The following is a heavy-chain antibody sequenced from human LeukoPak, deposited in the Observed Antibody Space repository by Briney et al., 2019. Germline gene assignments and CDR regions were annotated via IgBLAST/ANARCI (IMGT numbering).Heavy chain of an antibody. Sequence: SETLSLTCAVYGGSFSGYYWSWIRQPPGKGLEWIGEINHSGSTNYNPSLKSRVTISVDTSKNQFSLKLSSVTAADTAVYYCAEPADGTNGDDAFDIWGQGTMVTVSS. CDR2: INHSGST. CDR1: GGSFSGYY. CDR3: AEPADGTNGDDAFDI. J-gene: IGHJ3*02. V-gene: IGHV4-34*01. D-gene: IGHD1-14*01.